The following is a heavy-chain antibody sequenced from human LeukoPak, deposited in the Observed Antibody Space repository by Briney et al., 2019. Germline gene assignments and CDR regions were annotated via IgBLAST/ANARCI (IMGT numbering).Heavy chain of an antibody. D-gene: IGHD3-10*01. CDR3: ARGTYRSGSYYYNGMDV. J-gene: IGHJ6*02. CDR1: GDSVSSNSVA. Sequence: SQTLSLTCAISGDSVSSNSVAWNWIRQSPSRGLEWLGRIYYRSKWYNDYAVSVKSRITINPDTSKNQFSLQLNSVTPEDTAVYYCARGTYRSGSYYYNGMDVWGQGTTVTVSS. V-gene: IGHV6-1*01. CDR2: IYYRSKWYN.